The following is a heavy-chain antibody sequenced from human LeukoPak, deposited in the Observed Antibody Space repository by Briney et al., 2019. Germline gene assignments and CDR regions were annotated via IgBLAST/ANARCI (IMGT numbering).Heavy chain of an antibody. CDR2: ISTEGGNT. D-gene: IGHD5-24*01. V-gene: IGHV3-74*01. J-gene: IGHJ1*01. Sequence: GGSLRLSCAASGFTFSSYWMHWVRQAPGKGPVWVSRISTEGGNTAYADSVKGRFTVSRDNGRNTLYLQMNNLRAEDTAVYYCARDSYNNVDQWGQGTLVTVSS. CDR1: GFTFSSYW. CDR3: ARDSYNNVDQ.